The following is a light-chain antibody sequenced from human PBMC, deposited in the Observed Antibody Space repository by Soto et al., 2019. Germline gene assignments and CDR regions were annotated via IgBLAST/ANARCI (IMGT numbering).Light chain of an antibody. CDR1: SSDVGGYNY. CDR2: DVS. V-gene: IGLV2-14*01. J-gene: IGLJ1*01. Sequence: QSALTQPASVSGSPGQSITISCTGTSSDVGGYNYVSWYQQHPGKAPKLMIYDVSNRPSGVSNRFSGSKSGNTASLTISGLQAEDEADYYCSSYTRSSTLRLVFGTGTKLTVL. CDR3: SSYTRSSTLRLV.